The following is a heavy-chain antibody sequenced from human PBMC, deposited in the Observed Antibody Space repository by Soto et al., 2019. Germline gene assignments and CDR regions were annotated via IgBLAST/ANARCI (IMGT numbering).Heavy chain of an antibody. Sequence: ASVKVSCKASGYTFTGYYMHWVRQAPGQGLEWMGWINPNSGGTNYAQKFQGRVTMTRDTSISTAYMELSRLRSDDTAVYYCAPETGHCSGGSCYDYWGQGTLVTVSS. CDR1: GYTFTGYY. CDR3: APETGHCSGGSCYDY. D-gene: IGHD2-15*01. J-gene: IGHJ4*02. V-gene: IGHV1-2*02. CDR2: INPNSGGT.